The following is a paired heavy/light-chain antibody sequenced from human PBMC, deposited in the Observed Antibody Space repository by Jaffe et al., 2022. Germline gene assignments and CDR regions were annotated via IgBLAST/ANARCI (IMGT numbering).Light chain of an antibody. V-gene: IGKV4-1*01. CDR1: QSVLYSSNNKNY. CDR2: WAS. CDR3: QQYSIAPCT. Sequence: DIVMTQSPDSLAVSLGERATINCKSSQSVLYSSNNKNYLAWYQQKPGQPPKLLIYWASIRESGVPDRFSGSGSGTDFTLTINSLQAEDVAVYYCQQYSIAPCTFGQGTRLEI. J-gene: IGKJ5*01.
Heavy chain of an antibody. Sequence: EVQLVESGGGLVQPGGSLKLSCAASGFTFSGSAVHWVRQASGNGLEWVGRIRSKANNYATAYTASVKGRFTISRDDSKNTAYLQMNGLRNEDTAVYYCTRYEGTTMTPGVAFDYWGRGTLVTVSS. CDR3: TRYEGTTMTPGVAFDY. J-gene: IGHJ4*02. D-gene: IGHD4-17*01. V-gene: IGHV3-73*02. CDR1: GFTFSGSA. CDR2: IRSKANNYAT.